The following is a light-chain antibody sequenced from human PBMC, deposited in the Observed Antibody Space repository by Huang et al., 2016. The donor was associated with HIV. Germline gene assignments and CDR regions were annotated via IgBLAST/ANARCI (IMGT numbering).Light chain of an antibody. Sequence: EIVLTQSPATLSLSPGERATLSCRTSQSISNYLAWYQQKPGQAPRLLIYDASNRATRVPARFSGSGSGTDFTLTISSLESEDFAVYYCQQRSRTVGGGTKVEIK. CDR2: DAS. CDR1: QSISNY. V-gene: IGKV3-11*01. CDR3: QQRSRT. J-gene: IGKJ4*01.